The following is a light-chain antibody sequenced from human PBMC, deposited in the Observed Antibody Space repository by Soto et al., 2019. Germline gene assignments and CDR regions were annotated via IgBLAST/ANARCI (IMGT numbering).Light chain of an antibody. CDR2: AAS. V-gene: IGKV1-27*01. CDR1: QGISNY. CDR3: QRYNTGPPDT. Sequence: DIQMTQSPSSLSASVGDRVTITCRASQGISNYLDWYQQKPGKAPKLLIYAASTLLSGVPSRFSGSGSGTNFTLTSSNLQPEDVATYSCQRYNTGPPDTFGQGTKLEIK. J-gene: IGKJ2*01.